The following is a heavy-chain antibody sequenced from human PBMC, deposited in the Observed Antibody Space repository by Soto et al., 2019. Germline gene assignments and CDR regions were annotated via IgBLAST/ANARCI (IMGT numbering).Heavy chain of an antibody. V-gene: IGHV4-59*01. CDR3: ARDVGLLVAGTTDSYYYGMDV. CDR2: IYYSGST. Sequence: SETLSLTCTVSGGSISSYYWSWIRQPPGKGLEWIGYIYYSGSTNYNPSLKSRVTISVDTSKNQFSLKLSSVTAADTAVYYCARDVGLLVAGTTDSYYYGMDVWGQGTTVTVSS. J-gene: IGHJ6*02. CDR1: GGSISSYY. D-gene: IGHD1-1*01.